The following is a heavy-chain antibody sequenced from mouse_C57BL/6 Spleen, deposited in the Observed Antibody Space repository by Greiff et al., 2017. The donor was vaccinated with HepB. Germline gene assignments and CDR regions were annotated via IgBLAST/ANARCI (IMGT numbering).Heavy chain of an antibody. CDR2: IDPSDSYT. V-gene: IGHV1-50*01. Sequence: QVQLQQPGAELVKPGASVKLSCKASGYTFTSYWMQWVKQRPGQGLEWIGEIDPSDSYTNYNQKFKGKATLTVDTSSSTAYMQLSSLTSEDSAVYYWARKRVSSSPFDYWGQGTTLTVSS. J-gene: IGHJ2*01. CDR3: ARKRVSSSPFDY. CDR1: GYTFTSYW. D-gene: IGHD6-1*01.